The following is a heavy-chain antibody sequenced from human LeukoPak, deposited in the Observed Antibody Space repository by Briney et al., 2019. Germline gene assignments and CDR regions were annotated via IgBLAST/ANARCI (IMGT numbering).Heavy chain of an antibody. D-gene: IGHD1-26*01. CDR1: GFTFSSYE. J-gene: IGHJ6*03. Sequence: PGGSLRLSCAASGFTFSSYEMNWVRQAPGTGLEWVSYISSSSSYIYYADSVKGRFTISRDNAKNSLYLQMYSLRAEDTAVYYCARVIVFRGYMDVWGKGTTVTVSS. CDR2: ISSSSSYI. CDR3: ARVIVFRGYMDV. V-gene: IGHV3-21*01.